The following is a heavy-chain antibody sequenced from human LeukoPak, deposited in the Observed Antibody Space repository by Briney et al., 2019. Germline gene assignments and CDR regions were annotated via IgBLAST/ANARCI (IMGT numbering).Heavy chain of an antibody. CDR3: ARVYSSSSGREAFDI. CDR1: GGSISSSSYY. CDR2: IYYSGST. V-gene: IGHV4-39*07. D-gene: IGHD6-6*01. Sequence: PSETLSLTCTVSGGSISSSSYYWGWIRQLPGKGLEWIGSIYYSGSTYYNPSLKSRVTISVDTSKNQFSLKPTSVAAADTAVYYCARVYSSSSGREAFDIWGQGTMVTVSS. J-gene: IGHJ3*02.